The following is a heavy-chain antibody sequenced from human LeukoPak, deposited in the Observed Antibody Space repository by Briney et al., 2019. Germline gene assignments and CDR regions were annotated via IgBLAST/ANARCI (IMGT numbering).Heavy chain of an antibody. CDR2: ISTDGKDK. V-gene: IGHV3-30*18. CDR3: AKDQKWGPADYYFDS. Sequence: GGSLRLSCAASGFTLSNYAMHWVRQGPGKGLEWVTVISTDGKDKKYADSVKGRFAISRDNSKNTLDLQMNSLRAEDTAVYYCAKDQKWGPADYYFDSWGQGTLVTVSS. CDR1: GFTLSNYA. D-gene: IGHD2-2*01. J-gene: IGHJ4*02.